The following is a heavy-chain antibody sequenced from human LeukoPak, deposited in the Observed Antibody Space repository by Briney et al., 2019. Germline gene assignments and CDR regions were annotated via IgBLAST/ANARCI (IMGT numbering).Heavy chain of an antibody. V-gene: IGHV3-30*02. J-gene: IGHJ4*02. D-gene: IGHD3-22*01. CDR3: AKADSSGYYEPTPLTFDY. CDR1: GFTFSNYG. Sequence: PGGSLRLSCAASGFTFSNYGVHWVRQAPGKGLEWVSFIRFDGSNKYYADSVKGRFTISRDNSKNTLYLQMNSLRAEDTAVYYCAKADSSGYYEPTPLTFDYWGQGTLVTVSS. CDR2: IRFDGSNK.